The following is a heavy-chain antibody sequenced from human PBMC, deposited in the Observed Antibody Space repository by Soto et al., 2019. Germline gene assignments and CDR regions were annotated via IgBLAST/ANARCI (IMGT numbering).Heavy chain of an antibody. D-gene: IGHD2-15*01. J-gene: IGHJ4*02. CDR3: AKLVIGYCSGNTCDDY. CDR2: ISYDSSNK. CDR1: RFTFSYG. Sequence: VQLLESGGGLIQPGGSLRLSCAPSRFTFSYGIHWLRQAPGKGLEWVAYISYDSSNKFYGDSVKGRFTISRDNSKNTQFLQMNSLRAEDTAVYYCAKLVIGYCSGNTCDDYWGQGTLVAVSS. V-gene: IGHV3-30*18.